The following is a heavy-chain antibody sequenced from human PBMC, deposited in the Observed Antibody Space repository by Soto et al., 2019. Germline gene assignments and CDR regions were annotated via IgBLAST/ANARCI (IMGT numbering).Heavy chain of an antibody. D-gene: IGHD3-16*01. J-gene: IGHJ5*02. CDR1: GGSISGYY. Sequence: SETLSLTCTVSGGSISGYYWSWIRQPPEKGLEWIGYVSYSGSTNYNPSLSSRVTISVDTSKNQFSLKLTSVTAADTAMYYCARTYYDDIWERQEPWFDPWGQGTLVTVSS. V-gene: IGHV4-59*01. CDR3: ARTYYDDIWERQEPWFDP. CDR2: VSYSGST.